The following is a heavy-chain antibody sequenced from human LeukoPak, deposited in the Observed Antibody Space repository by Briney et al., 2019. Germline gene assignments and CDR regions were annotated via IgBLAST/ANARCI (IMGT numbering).Heavy chain of an antibody. D-gene: IGHD3-22*01. J-gene: IGHJ4*02. CDR2: IYYSGST. V-gene: IGHV4-39*01. CDR1: GGSISSSSYY. Sequence: SETLSLTCTVSGGSISSSSYYWGWIRQPPGKGLEWIGSIYYSGSTYYNPSLKSRVTISVDTSKNQFSLKLSSVTAADTAVYYCASFSGYPPPGVYWGQGTLVTVSS. CDR3: ASFSGYPPPGVY.